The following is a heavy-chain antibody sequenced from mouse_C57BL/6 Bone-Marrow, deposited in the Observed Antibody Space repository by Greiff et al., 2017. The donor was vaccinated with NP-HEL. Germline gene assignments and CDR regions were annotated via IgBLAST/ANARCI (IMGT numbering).Heavy chain of an antibody. CDR2: ISDGGSYT. Sequence: EVHLVESGGGLVKPGGSLKLSCAASGFTFSSYAMSWVRQTPEKRLEWVATISDGGSYTYYPDNVKGRFTISRDNAKNNLYLQMSHLKSEDTAMYYCARDNDGYYYAMDDWGQGTSVTVSS. V-gene: IGHV5-4*01. CDR1: GFTFSSYA. CDR3: ARDNDGYYYAMDD. J-gene: IGHJ4*01. D-gene: IGHD2-3*01.